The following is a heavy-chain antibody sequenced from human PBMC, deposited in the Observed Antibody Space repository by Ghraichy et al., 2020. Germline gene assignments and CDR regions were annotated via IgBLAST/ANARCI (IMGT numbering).Heavy chain of an antibody. CDR3: AKDDGRGGYFDQ. D-gene: IGHD2-15*01. Sequence: GGSLRLSCVASGFTFSNYAMHWVRQAPGKGLQYVSGITSNGDFSYYENSVKGRFTISRDISNNTLYLQMGSLRPEDTGVYFCAKDDGRGGYFDQWGQGTPVTVSS. J-gene: IGHJ4*02. V-gene: IGHV3-64*01. CDR2: ITSNGDFS. CDR1: GFTFSNYA.